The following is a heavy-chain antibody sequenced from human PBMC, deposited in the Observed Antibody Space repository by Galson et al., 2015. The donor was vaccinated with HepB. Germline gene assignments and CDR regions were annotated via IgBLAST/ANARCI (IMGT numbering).Heavy chain of an antibody. J-gene: IGHJ4*02. CDR3: ARRGVWEFGY. D-gene: IGHD1-26*01. V-gene: IGHV3-30*03. Sequence: SLRLSCAASGFTFSSYGMHWVRQAPGKGLEWVAVISSDGSNKDYADSVKGRFTISRDNSKNTLFLQMSSLRAEDTAVYYCARRGVWEFGYWGQGSLVTVS. CDR2: ISSDGSNK. CDR1: GFTFSSYG.